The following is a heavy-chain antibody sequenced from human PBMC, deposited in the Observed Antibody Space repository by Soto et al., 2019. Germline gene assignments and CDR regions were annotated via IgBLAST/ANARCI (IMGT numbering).Heavy chain of an antibody. V-gene: IGHV3-23*01. CDR3: ANWSGFGDL. D-gene: IGHD2-8*02. CDR2: VTGSTGTT. Sequence: EVQLLESGGGLVQPGGSLRLSCAASGFTFSSYGITWVRQAPGKGLEWVSGVTGSTGTTHYADSVKGRFTISRDNSKNTVYLQMNSLRAEDTAVYYCANWSGFGDLWGQGTLVTVSS. CDR1: GFTFSSYG. J-gene: IGHJ4*02.